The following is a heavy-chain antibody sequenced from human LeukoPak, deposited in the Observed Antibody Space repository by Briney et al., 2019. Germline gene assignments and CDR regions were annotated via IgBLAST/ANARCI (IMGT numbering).Heavy chain of an antibody. CDR2: ISAYNGNT. D-gene: IGHD5-12*01. CDR1: GYTFTSYG. Sequence: ASVKVSCKASGYTFTSYGISWVRQAPGQGLEWMGWISAYNGNTNYAQKLQGRVTMTTDTSTSTAYMELRSLRSDDTAVYYCAKQHSGYDGPYYFDYWGQGTLVTVSS. CDR3: AKQHSGYDGPYYFDY. V-gene: IGHV1-18*01. J-gene: IGHJ4*02.